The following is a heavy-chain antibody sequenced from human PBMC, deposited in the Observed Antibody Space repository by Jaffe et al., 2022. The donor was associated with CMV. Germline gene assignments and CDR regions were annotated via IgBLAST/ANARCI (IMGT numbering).Heavy chain of an antibody. CDR3: AKDCVMVRGVISPLLCSGGMDAFDI. J-gene: IGHJ3*02. CDR2: ISGSGGST. D-gene: IGHD3-10*01. CDR1: GFTFSSYA. V-gene: IGHV3-23*01. Sequence: EVQLLESGGGLVQPGGSLRLSCAASGFTFSSYAMSWVRQAPGKGLEWVSAISGSGGSTYYADSVKGRFTISRDNSKNTLYLQMNSLRAEDTAVYYCAKDCVMVRGVISPLLCSGGMDAFDIWGQGTMVTVSS.